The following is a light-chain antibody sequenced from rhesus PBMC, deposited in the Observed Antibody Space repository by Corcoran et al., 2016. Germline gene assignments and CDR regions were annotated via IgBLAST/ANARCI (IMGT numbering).Light chain of an antibody. Sequence: DIQMTQSPSSLSASVGDRVTITCRASQGISSWLAWYQQKQGKAPTLLIYKASSLQSGVPSRFSGSGSGTDFTLTISCLQPEDFATYYCQQYNSAPHSFGQGTKVEIK. J-gene: IGKJ2*01. V-gene: IGKV1-21*01. CDR3: QQYNSAPHS. CDR1: QGISSW. CDR2: KAS.